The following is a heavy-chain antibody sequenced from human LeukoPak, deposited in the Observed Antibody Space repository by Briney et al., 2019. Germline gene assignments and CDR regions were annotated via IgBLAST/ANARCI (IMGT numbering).Heavy chain of an antibody. J-gene: IGHJ4*02. D-gene: IGHD5-18*01. CDR1: GFTFSSYS. CDR3: AREDTAMGKNFDY. Sequence: PGGSLRLSCAASGFTFSSYSMNWVRQAPGKGLEWVSSISSSSSYMYYADSVKGRFTISRDNAKNSLYLQMNSLRAEDTAVYYCAREDTAMGKNFDYWGQGTLVTVSS. V-gene: IGHV3-21*01. CDR2: ISSSSSYM.